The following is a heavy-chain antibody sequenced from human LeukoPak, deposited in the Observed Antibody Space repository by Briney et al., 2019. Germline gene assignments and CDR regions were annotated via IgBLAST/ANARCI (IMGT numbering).Heavy chain of an antibody. D-gene: IGHD1-14*01. V-gene: IGHV4-39*07. J-gene: IGHJ4*02. CDR3: ARRFLGSRYFDY. CDR2: IYYSGST. Sequence: SETLSLTCTVSGGSISSSSYYWGWIRQPPGKGLEWIGSIYYSGSTNYNPSLKSRVTISVDTSKNQFSLKLSSVTAADTAVYYCARRFLGSRYFDYWGQGTLVTVSS. CDR1: GGSISSSSYY.